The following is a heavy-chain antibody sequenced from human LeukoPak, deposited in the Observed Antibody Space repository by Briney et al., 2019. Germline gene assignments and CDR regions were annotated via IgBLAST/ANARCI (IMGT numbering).Heavy chain of an antibody. Sequence: ASVKISCKASGYTFSDYYIHWVQQAPGKGLEWMGRIDPKDDETIYAEKFQGRVTMAADTSTDKAYMELSSLRSEDTAVYFCATDVLPSIATLDYWGQGTLVTVSS. CDR2: IDPKDDET. J-gene: IGHJ4*02. D-gene: IGHD6-6*01. V-gene: IGHV1-69-2*01. CDR1: GYTFSDYY. CDR3: ATDVLPSIATLDY.